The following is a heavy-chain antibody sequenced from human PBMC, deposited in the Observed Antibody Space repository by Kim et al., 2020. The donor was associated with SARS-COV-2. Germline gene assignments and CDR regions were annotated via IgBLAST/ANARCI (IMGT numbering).Heavy chain of an antibody. CDR1: GYTFTSYY. J-gene: IGHJ6*02. D-gene: IGHD3-22*01. CDR2: INPSGGST. V-gene: IGHV1-46*01. CDR3: AREPSGSIMIVVVMGGMDV. Sequence: ASVKVSCKASGYTFTSYYMHWVRQAPGQGLEWMGIINPSGGSTSYAQKFQGRVTMTRDTSTSTVYMELSSLRSEDTAVYYCAREPSGSIMIVVVMGGMDVWGQGTTVTVSS.